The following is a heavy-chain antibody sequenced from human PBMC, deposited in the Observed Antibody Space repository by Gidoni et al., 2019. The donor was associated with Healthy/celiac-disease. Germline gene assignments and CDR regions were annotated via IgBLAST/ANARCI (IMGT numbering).Heavy chain of an antibody. V-gene: IGHV1-69*01. CDR2: IIPIFGTA. J-gene: IGHJ4*02. D-gene: IGHD3-22*01. CDR3: ARATLYDSSGYYQNFDY. CDR1: GRTFSSYA. Sequence: QVQLVQSGAEVKKPGSSVKVSCNASGRTFSSYAISWVRQAPGQGLEWMGGIIPIFGTANYAQKFQGRVTITADESTSTAYMELSSLRSEDTAVYYCARATLYDSSGYYQNFDYWGQGTLVTVSS.